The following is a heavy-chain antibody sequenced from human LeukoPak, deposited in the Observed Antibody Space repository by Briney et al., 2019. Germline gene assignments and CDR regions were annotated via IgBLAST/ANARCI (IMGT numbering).Heavy chain of an antibody. V-gene: IGHV3-53*01. CDR1: GFTVSSNY. D-gene: IGHD5-18*01. Sequence: GGSLRLSRAASGFTVSSNYMSCVREAPGKGLEWVSVIYSGGSTYYADSVKGRFTISRDNSKNTLYLQMNSLRAEDTAVYYCARSNVDTAMATDYWGQGTLVTVSS. CDR2: IYSGGST. J-gene: IGHJ4*02. CDR3: ARSNVDTAMATDY.